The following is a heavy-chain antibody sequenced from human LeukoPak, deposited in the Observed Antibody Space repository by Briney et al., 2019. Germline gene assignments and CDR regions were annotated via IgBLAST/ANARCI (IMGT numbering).Heavy chain of an antibody. J-gene: IGHJ4*01. CDR1: GFTFSSFG. CDR3: ARSGPYYFNY. Sequence: GGSLRLSCAASGFTFSSFGMGWVRQAPGKSLEWVSTFGISGSTYFADSVKGRFTISRDTSKNTLYLQMDSLRAEDTAVYYCARSGPYYFNYWGQEPWSPSPQ. D-gene: IGHD3-10*01. CDR2: FGISGST. V-gene: IGHV3-23*01.